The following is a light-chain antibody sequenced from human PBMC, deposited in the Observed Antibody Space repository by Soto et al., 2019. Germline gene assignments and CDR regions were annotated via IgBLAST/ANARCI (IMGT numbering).Light chain of an antibody. V-gene: IGKV3-20*01. CDR2: GAS. CDR3: QQYNNWPPLT. J-gene: IGKJ4*01. Sequence: ELVLTQSPGTLSLSPGERATLSCRASQSVKSSYLAWYQQKPGQAPRLLIYGASSRATGIPDRFSGSGSGTEFTLTISSLQSEDFAVYYCQQYNNWPPLTFGGGTKVEIK. CDR1: QSVKSSY.